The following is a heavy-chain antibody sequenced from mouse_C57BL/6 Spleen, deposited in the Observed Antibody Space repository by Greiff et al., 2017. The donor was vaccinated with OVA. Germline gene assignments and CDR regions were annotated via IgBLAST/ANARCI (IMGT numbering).Heavy chain of an antibody. Sequence: VQLQQSGPELVKPGASVKISCKASGYTFTDYYMNWVKQSPGKSLEWIGDINPNNGGTSYNQKFKGKATLTADKSSSTAYMELRSLTSEDSAVYYCAREGVRGYFDYWGQGTTLTVSS. J-gene: IGHJ2*01. CDR1: GYTFTDYY. D-gene: IGHD2-14*01. CDR3: AREGVRGYFDY. V-gene: IGHV1-26*01. CDR2: INPNNGGT.